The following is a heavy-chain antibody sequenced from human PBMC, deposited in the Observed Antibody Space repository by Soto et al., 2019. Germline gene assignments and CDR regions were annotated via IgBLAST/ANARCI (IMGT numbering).Heavy chain of an antibody. J-gene: IGHJ5*02. CDR1: GGSISSYY. V-gene: IGHV4-59*01. D-gene: IGHD3-3*01. CDR2: IYYSGST. Sequence: KTSETLSLTCTVSGGSISSYYWSWIRQPPGKGLEWIGYIYYSGSTNYNPSLKSRVTISVDTSKNQFSLKLSSVTAADTAVYYCARGAETYYDFWSGPNWFDPWGQGTLVTVSS. CDR3: ARGAETYYDFWSGPNWFDP.